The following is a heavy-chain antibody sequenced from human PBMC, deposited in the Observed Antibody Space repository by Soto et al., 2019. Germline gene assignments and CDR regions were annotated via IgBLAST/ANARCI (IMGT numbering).Heavy chain of an antibody. CDR1: GGSISGGVHS. D-gene: IGHD2-8*01. Sequence: QVQLQESGPGLVKPSETLSLTCTVSGGSISGGVHSWSWIRQPPGKGLGWIGHIFDSGSTYYNLSLKSRLTLSVDTSKNQFSLRLSSVTAADTAVYYCAREIMPLTNDWYFDLWGRGTLVTVSS. CDR2: IFDSGST. V-gene: IGHV4-30-4*01. CDR3: AREIMPLTNDWYFDL. J-gene: IGHJ2*01.